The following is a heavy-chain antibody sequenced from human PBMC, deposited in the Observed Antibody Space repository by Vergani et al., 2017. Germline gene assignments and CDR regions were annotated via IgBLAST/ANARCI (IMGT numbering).Heavy chain of an antibody. D-gene: IGHD1-14*01. J-gene: IGHJ6*02. CDR1: GFTFSSYE. Sequence: VQLVESGGGLVQPGGSLRLSCAASGFTFSSYEMNWVRQAPGKGLEWVAVIWYDGSNKYYADSVKGRFTISRDNSKNTLYLQMNSLRAEDTAVYYCARAGNYYYYYGMDVWGQGTTVSVSS. CDR2: IWYDGSNK. V-gene: IGHV3-33*08. CDR3: ARAGNYYYYYGMDV.